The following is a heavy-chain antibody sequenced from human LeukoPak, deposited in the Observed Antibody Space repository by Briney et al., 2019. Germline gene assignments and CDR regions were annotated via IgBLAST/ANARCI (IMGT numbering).Heavy chain of an antibody. CDR1: GFTFSSYG. D-gene: IGHD6-13*01. V-gene: IGHV3-30*03. CDR2: ISYDGRNK. Sequence: GGSLRLSCAASGFTFSSYGMHWVRQAPGKGLEWVAVISYDGRNKYYADSVKGRFTISRDNSKNTLYLQMNSLRAEDTAVYYCARDTWGYSSSYPEDFQHWGQGTLVTVSS. J-gene: IGHJ1*01. CDR3: ARDTWGYSSSYPEDFQH.